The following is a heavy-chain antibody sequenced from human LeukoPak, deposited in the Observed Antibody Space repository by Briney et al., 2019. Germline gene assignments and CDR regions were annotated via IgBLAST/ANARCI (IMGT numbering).Heavy chain of an antibody. CDR1: GYTFTSYG. D-gene: IGHD1/OR15-1a*01. CDR2: ISAYNGNT. CDR3: VRLRYWNNENFFDF. V-gene: IGHV1-18*01. Sequence: GASVKVSCKASGYTFTSYGISWVRQAPGQGLEWMGWISAYNGNTNYAQKLQGRVTMTGDTSINTAYMELSRLKSDDSAIYYCVRLRYWNNENFFDFWGQGTLVTVSS. J-gene: IGHJ4*02.